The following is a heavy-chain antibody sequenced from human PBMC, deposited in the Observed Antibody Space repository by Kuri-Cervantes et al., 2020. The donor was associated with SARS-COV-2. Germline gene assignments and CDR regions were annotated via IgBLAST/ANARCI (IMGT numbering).Heavy chain of an antibody. V-gene: IGHV4-34*01. D-gene: IGHD1-1*01. CDR1: GGSFSGYY. J-gene: IGHJ2*01. CDR3: ARGGDHTTTYGTWDWYFDL. CDR2: INHSGST. Sequence: SCAVYGGSFSGYYWSWIRQPPGKGLEWLGEINHSGSTHYNPSLKSRVTISVDTSKNQFSLKLSSVTAADTAVYYCARGGDHTTTYGTWDWYFDLWGRGTLVTVSS.